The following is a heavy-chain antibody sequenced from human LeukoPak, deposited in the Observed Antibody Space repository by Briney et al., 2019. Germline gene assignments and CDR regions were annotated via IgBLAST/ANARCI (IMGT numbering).Heavy chain of an antibody. Sequence: PSETLSLTCTVSGGSISSYYWSWIRQPPGKGLEWIGYIYYSGSTNYNPSLKSRVTISVDTSKNQFSLKLSSVTAADTALYYCARDRASAGGSDYWGQGTLVTVSS. CDR3: ARDRASAGGSDY. D-gene: IGHD2-15*01. J-gene: IGHJ4*02. CDR2: IYYSGST. CDR1: GGSISSYY. V-gene: IGHV4-59*01.